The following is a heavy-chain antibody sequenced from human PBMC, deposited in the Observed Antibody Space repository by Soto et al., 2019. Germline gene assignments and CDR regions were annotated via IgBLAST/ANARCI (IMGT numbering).Heavy chain of an antibody. CDR2: IYYSGST. J-gene: IGHJ4*02. CDR1: GGSISSGGYY. D-gene: IGHD3-16*01. V-gene: IGHV4-31*03. Sequence: SETLSLTCTVSGGSISSGGYYCSWIRQHPGKGLEWIGYIYYSGSTYYNPSLKSRVSISVDTSKNQFSLKLSSVTAADTAVYYCALRLGDPGRLYFDYWGQRTLVTVSS. CDR3: ALRLGDPGRLYFDY.